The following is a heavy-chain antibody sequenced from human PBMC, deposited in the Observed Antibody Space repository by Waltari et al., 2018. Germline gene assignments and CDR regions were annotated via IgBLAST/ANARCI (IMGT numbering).Heavy chain of an antibody. Sequence: QVQLQESGPGLVKPSETLSLTCPVPGGSIRTYSWHWIRPPAGKGLEWIGRIYTSGSTNYNPSLKSRVTMSVDTSKNQFSLKLSSVTAADTAVYYCARASPRLRYGDRNYDWYFDLWGRGTLVTVSS. J-gene: IGHJ2*01. CDR2: IYTSGST. V-gene: IGHV4-4*07. CDR1: GGSIRTYS. CDR3: ARASPRLRYGDRNYDWYFDL. D-gene: IGHD4-17*01.